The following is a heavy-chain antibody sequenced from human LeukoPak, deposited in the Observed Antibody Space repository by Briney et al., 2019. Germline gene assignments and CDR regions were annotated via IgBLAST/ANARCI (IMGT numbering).Heavy chain of an antibody. CDR3: VKDIAARLFGAFDI. D-gene: IGHD6-6*01. V-gene: IGHV3-9*03. CDR1: GFTFDDYA. CDR2: ISWNSGSI. Sequence: GGSLRLSCAASGFTFDDYAMHWVRQAPGKGLEWVSGISWNSGSIGYADSVKGRFTISRDNAKNSLYLQMNSLRAEDMALYYCVKDIAARLFGAFDIWGQGTMVTVSS. J-gene: IGHJ3*02.